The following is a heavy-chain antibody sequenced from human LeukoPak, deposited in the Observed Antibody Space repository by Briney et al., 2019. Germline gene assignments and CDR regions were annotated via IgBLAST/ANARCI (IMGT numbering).Heavy chain of an antibody. D-gene: IGHD3-22*01. CDR1: GFTFSSYW. CDR2: INSDGSST. CDR3: ARDPPTSYYDSSGRWGFDY. V-gene: IGHV3-74*01. J-gene: IGHJ4*02. Sequence: GGSLRLSCAASGFTFSSYWMHWVRQAPGKGLVWVSRINSDGSSTSYADSVKGRFTIPRDNAKNTLYLQMNSLRAEDTAVYYCARDPPTSYYDSSGRWGFDYWGQGTLVTVSS.